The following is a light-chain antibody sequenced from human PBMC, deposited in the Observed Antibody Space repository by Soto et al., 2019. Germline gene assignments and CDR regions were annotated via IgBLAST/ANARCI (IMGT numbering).Light chain of an antibody. CDR1: SGSIASDY. J-gene: IGLJ2*01. CDR3: QSYDSNNVV. V-gene: IGLV6-57*04. CDR2: DDN. Sequence: NFMLTQPHSVSESPGKTVTISCTRSSGSIASDYVQWYQQRPASAPTTVIYDDNQRPSGVPDRFSGSIDSSSNSASLTISGLKTEDEADYYCQSYDSNNVVFGGGPQLTVL.